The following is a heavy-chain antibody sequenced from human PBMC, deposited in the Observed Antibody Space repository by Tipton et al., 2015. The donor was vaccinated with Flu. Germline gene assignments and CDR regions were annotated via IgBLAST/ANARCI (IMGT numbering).Heavy chain of an antibody. V-gene: IGHV1-69*01. CDR3: ARGLGERWLQWA. D-gene: IGHD5-24*01. Sequence: QLVQSGAEVKKPGSSVKVACKASGDTFSLFAITWVRQAPGQGLEWMGGIIPLFGTTKYAQKFQDSVTITAEESTSTAYMEVSSLRSDDTAVYFCARGLGERWLQWAWGQGTLVTVSA. J-gene: IGHJ5*02. CDR2: IIPLFGTT. CDR1: GDTFSLFA.